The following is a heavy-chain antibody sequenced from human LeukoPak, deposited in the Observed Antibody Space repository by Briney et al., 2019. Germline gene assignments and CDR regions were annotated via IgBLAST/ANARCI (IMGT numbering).Heavy chain of an antibody. CDR1: GFTVSSNY. V-gene: IGHV3-23*01. CDR3: AKGIWDYYYGMDV. D-gene: IGHD3-16*01. CDR2: ISGSGGST. J-gene: IGHJ6*02. Sequence: PGGSLRLSCAASGFTVSSNYMSWVRQAPGKGLEWVSAISGSGGSTYYADSVKGRFTISRDNSKNTLYLQMNSLRAEDTAVYYCAKGIWDYYYGMDVWGQGTTVTVSS.